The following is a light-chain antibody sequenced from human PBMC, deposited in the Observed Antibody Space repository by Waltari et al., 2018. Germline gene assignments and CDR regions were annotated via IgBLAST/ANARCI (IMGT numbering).Light chain of an antibody. V-gene: IGLV2-14*03. J-gene: IGLJ1*01. Sequence: QSALTQPASVSGSPGLSITLSCTGSRSDIGGYHYVSWYQQHPGKAPKLIIYDVYNRPSGVSSRFSGSKSGTTASLTISGLQAEDEADYYCSSYTTTNTPHYVFGSGTRVTVL. CDR3: SSYTTTNTPHYV. CDR2: DVY. CDR1: RSDIGGYHY.